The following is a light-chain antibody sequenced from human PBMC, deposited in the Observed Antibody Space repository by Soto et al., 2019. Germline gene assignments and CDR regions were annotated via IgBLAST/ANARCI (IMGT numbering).Light chain of an antibody. CDR2: DVS. CDR3: SSYTSTSTQV. Sequence: QSVLTQPASVSGSPGQSITISCTGTSSDVGGYNYVSWYQQHPDNAPKLMIYDVSNRPSGVSNRFSGSKSGNTASLTISGLQAEDEAHYYCSSYTSTSTQVFGGGTKLTVL. J-gene: IGLJ3*02. CDR1: SSDVGGYNY. V-gene: IGLV2-14*03.